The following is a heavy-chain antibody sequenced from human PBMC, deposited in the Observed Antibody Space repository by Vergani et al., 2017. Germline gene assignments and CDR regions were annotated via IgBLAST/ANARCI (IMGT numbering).Heavy chain of an antibody. Sequence: QVQLQESGPGLVKPSETLSLTCTVSGGSISSYYWSWIRQPPGKGLEWIGYIYYSGSTNYNPSLKSRVTISVDTSKSQFSLKLSSVTAADTAVYYCARVVYYDSSGFDYWGQGTLVTVSS. D-gene: IGHD3-22*01. CDR1: GGSISSYY. CDR3: ARVVYYDSSGFDY. CDR2: IYYSGST. V-gene: IGHV4-59*01. J-gene: IGHJ4*02.